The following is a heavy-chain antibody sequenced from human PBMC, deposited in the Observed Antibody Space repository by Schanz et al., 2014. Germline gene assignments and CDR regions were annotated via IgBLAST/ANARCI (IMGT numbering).Heavy chain of an antibody. CDR3: ARDAAEFDDILNEEDY. CDR1: EYSFTSYS. Sequence: QVHLVQSGAEVKRPGASVKVSCKASEYSFTSYSMHWVRQAPGQRLEWMGWINTGSGDTKYSQNFQGRVTMTTDTSTSTAYMELRSLRSDETAVYYCARDAAEFDDILNEEDYWGQGTLVTVSS. D-gene: IGHD3-9*01. J-gene: IGHJ4*02. V-gene: IGHV1-3*04. CDR2: INTGSGDT.